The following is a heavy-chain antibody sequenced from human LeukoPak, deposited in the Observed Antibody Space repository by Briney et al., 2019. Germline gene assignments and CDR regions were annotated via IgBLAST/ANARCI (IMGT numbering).Heavy chain of an antibody. CDR3: ARVMTTVVTAHAFDI. V-gene: IGHV1-18*01. J-gene: IGHJ3*02. CDR1: GYTFTRDA. D-gene: IGHD4-23*01. CDR2: ISTYNGNT. Sequence: GASVKVSCKTSGYTFTRDAISWMRQAPGQGLEWMGWISTYNGNTNYAPNLQGRVTMTTDTPTTTAYMELRSLRSDDTAVYYCARVMTTVVTAHAFDIWGQGTMVTVSS.